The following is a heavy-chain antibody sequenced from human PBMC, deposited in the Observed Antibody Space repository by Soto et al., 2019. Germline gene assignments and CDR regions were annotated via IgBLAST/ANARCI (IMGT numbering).Heavy chain of an antibody. J-gene: IGHJ5*02. D-gene: IGHD3-10*01. V-gene: IGHV1-18*03. Sequence: QVQLVQSGAEVKKPGASVKVSCKASGYSFTGLGISWVRQAPGQGLEWMGWINTYNGNTNYAQKFQGRVTMTTDTASNTAYTELRSLRSDDMAVYYCARVEVLLWFGDLRSNWFDPWGPGTLVIVSS. CDR3: ARVEVLLWFGDLRSNWFDP. CDR2: INTYNGNT. CDR1: GYSFTGLG.